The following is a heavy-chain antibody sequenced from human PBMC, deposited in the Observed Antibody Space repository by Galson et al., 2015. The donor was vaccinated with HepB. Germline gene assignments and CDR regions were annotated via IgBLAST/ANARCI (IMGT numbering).Heavy chain of an antibody. CDR1: GFTFSDYY. V-gene: IGHV3-11*05. D-gene: IGHD5-12*01. CDR2: ISSSSSYT. CDR3: ARARGVATSIDY. J-gene: IGHJ4*02. Sequence: SLRLSCAASGFTFSDYYMSWIRQAPGKGLEWVSYISSSSSYTNYADSVKGRFTISRDNAKNSLYLQMNSLRAEDTAVYYCARARGVATSIDYWGQGTLVTVSS.